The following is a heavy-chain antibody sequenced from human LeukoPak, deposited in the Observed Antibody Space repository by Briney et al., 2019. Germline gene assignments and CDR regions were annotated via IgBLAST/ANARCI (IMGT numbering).Heavy chain of an antibody. CDR2: IYPGDSDT. CDR1: GYSFTSYW. V-gene: IGHV5-51*01. J-gene: IGHJ5*02. Sequence: GESLKISCKGSGYSFTSYWIGWVRQMPGKGLEWMGIIYPGDSDTRYSPSFQGQVTISADKSISTAYLQWSSLKASDTAMYYCARLALSYCTSSSCYRTSWFDPWGQGTLVTVSS. CDR3: ARLALSYCTSSSCYRTSWFDP. D-gene: IGHD2-2*01.